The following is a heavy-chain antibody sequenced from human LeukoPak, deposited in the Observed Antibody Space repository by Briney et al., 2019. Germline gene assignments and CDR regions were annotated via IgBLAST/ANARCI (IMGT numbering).Heavy chain of an antibody. CDR2: ISSSSSYT. CDR3: ARDIGDFGFDY. V-gene: IGHV3-11*06. J-gene: IGHJ4*02. Sequence: GGSLRLSCAASGFTFSDYYMSWVRQAPGKGREWVSYISSSSSYTNYADSVKGRFTISRDNAKNSLYLQMNSLRAEDTAVYYCARDIGDFGFDYWGQGTLVTVSS. D-gene: IGHD3-16*01. CDR1: GFTFSDYY.